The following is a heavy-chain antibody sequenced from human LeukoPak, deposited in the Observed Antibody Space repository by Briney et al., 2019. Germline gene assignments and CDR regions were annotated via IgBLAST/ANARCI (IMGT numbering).Heavy chain of an antibody. V-gene: IGHV4-34*01. Sequence: PSETLSLTCAVYGGSFSGYYWSWLRQPPGKGLEWIGEINHSGSTNYNPSLKSRVTISVDTSKNQFSLKLSSVTAADTAVYYCARFVVVPAAMRRQYNWFDPWGQGTLVTVSS. D-gene: IGHD2-2*01. J-gene: IGHJ5*02. CDR2: INHSGST. CDR1: GGSFSGYY. CDR3: ARFVVVPAAMRRQYNWFDP.